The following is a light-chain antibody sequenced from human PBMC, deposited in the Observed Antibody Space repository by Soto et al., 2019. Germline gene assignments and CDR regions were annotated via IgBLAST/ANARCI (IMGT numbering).Light chain of an antibody. J-gene: IGKJ1*01. CDR2: AAS. Sequence: DMQMTQCPSTRSASVGDRGSITGRASQSISSWLAWYQQKPGKAPKLLIYAASSLQSGVPSRFSGSGSGTDFTLTISSLQPEDFATYYCQQYDSYPRTFGPGTKVDIK. V-gene: IGKV1-5*01. CDR1: QSISSW. CDR3: QQYDSYPRT.